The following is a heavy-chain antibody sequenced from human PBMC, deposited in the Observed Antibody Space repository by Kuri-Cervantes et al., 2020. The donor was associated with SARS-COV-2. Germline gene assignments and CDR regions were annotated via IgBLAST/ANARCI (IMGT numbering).Heavy chain of an antibody. CDR1: GGSISSYY. D-gene: IGHD6-19*01. V-gene: IGHV4-59*12. J-gene: IGHJ5*02. Sequence: SETLSLTGTVSGGSISSYYWSWIRQPPGKGLEWIGYIYYSGSTNYNPSLKSRVTISVDTSTNQFSLKLNSVTAADTAVYYCARGRRTFYSRGWLGWFDPWGQGTLVTVSS. CDR3: ARGRRTFYSRGWLGWFDP. CDR2: IYYSGST.